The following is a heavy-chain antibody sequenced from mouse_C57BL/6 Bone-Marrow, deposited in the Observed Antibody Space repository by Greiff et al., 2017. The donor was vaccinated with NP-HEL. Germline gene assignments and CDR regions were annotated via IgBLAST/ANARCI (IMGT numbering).Heavy chain of an antibody. Sequence: EVKLVESGGGLVQPKGSLKLSCAASGFTFNTYAMHWVRQAPGKGLEWVARIRSKSRNYATYYADSGKERFTISRDDSQSMLYLQMNNLKTEDTAMYYCVRNYYGSSYAMDYWGQGTSVTVSS. CDR2: IRSKSRNYAT. V-gene: IGHV10-3*01. CDR3: VRNYYGSSYAMDY. CDR1: GFTFNTYA. D-gene: IGHD1-1*01. J-gene: IGHJ4*01.